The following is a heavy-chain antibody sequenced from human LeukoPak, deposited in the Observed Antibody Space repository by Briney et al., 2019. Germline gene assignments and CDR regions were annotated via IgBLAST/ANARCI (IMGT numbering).Heavy chain of an antibody. J-gene: IGHJ4*02. CDR1: GDSISTSNSY. CDR2: IYYSGST. CDR3: ARRHLTGADFDY. V-gene: IGHV4-39*01. D-gene: IGHD3-9*01. Sequence: PSETLSLTCTVSGDSISTSNSYWGWIRQPPGKGLEWIGSIYYSGSTYYNPSLKSRVTISVDTSKNQFSLKLSSVTAADTAVYYCARRHLTGADFDYWGQGTLVTVSS.